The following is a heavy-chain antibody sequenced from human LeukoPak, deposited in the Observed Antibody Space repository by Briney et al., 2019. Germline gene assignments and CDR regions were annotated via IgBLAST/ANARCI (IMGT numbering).Heavy chain of an antibody. J-gene: IGHJ4*02. CDR1: GASISNYY. Sequence: PSETLSLICTVSGASISNYYWNWIRQPAGKGLEWIGRIYTTGSTNYNPSLKSRLTMSMDTSKNQFSLRLSSVTAADTAVYYCARTSDDFGDYGFDYWGQGTLVTVSS. D-gene: IGHD4-17*01. CDR3: ARTSDDFGDYGFDY. V-gene: IGHV4-4*07. CDR2: IYTTGST.